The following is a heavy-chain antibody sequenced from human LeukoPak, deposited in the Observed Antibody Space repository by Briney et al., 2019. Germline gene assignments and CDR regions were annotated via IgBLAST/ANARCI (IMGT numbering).Heavy chain of an antibody. Sequence: GGSLRLSCAASGFTFSNYAMHWVRQAPGKGLEWVTLISYDGSIKYYADSLKGRFTISRDTSKNTLYLQMNSLRAEDTAVYYCANQYLDYWGQGTRVTVSS. CDR2: ISYDGSIK. V-gene: IGHV3-30*04. CDR1: GFTFSNYA. J-gene: IGHJ4*02. CDR3: ANQYLDY.